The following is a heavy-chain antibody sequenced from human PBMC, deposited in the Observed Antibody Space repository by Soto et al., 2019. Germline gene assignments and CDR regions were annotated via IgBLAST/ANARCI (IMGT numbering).Heavy chain of an antibody. Sequence: QVQLVQSGAEVKKPGASVRVSCKASGYTFTGNFMHWVRQAPGQGLEWVGWINPNNGVTKYAQKFQGRVTLTRDTSTTTAYMDRRRVRSDDTAVYYCARDRVWTSASPERCQFYYGMDVWGQGTTVTVSS. CDR2: INPNNGVT. CDR1: GYTFTGNF. D-gene: IGHD6-6*01. CDR3: ARDRVWTSASPERCQFYYGMDV. V-gene: IGHV1-2*02. J-gene: IGHJ6*02.